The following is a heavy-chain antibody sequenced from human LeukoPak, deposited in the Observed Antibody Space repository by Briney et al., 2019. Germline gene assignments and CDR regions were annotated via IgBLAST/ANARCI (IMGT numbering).Heavy chain of an antibody. Sequence: GGSLRLSCAASGFSFSLYGMHWVRQAPGKGLEWVSAISGNGGSTYYADSVKGRFTISRDNSKNTLYLQMNSLRAEDTAVYYCAKDLGGYANDAFDIWGQGTMVTVSS. CDR2: ISGNGGST. V-gene: IGHV3-23*01. CDR1: GFSFSLYG. CDR3: AKDLGGYANDAFDI. D-gene: IGHD5-12*01. J-gene: IGHJ3*02.